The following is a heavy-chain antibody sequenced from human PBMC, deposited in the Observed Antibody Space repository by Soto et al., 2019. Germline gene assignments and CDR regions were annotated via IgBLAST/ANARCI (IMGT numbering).Heavy chain of an antibody. CDR2: SYYGGSA. CDR1: GGSISSYY. Sequence: QVQLQESGPGLVRPSETQSLTCTVSGGSISSYYWSWIRQTPGKGLEWIGYSYYGGSANYNPSLQXRVTLAVDTSKNQFSLKLSSATAADTAVYYCASNYGGNVDYWGQGTLVPVSS. D-gene: IGHD4-17*01. CDR3: ASNYGGNVDY. V-gene: IGHV4-59*08. J-gene: IGHJ4*02.